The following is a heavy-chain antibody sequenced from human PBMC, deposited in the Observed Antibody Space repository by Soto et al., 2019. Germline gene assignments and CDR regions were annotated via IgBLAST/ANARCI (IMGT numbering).Heavy chain of an antibody. V-gene: IGHV3-23*01. CDR2: INPSGVRT. D-gene: IGHD6-6*01. CDR1: GFTFSSYS. J-gene: IGHJ6*04. Sequence: EVQLSESGGGLVQPGGSLRLSCAASGFTFSSYSMSWVRQAPGKGLEWVSAINPSGVRTYYADSVKGRLTISRDNSKNTFYLQMDSLRAEDTAIYYCAKRPKAGRPVDVWGKGTTVTVSS. CDR3: AKRPKAGRPVDV.